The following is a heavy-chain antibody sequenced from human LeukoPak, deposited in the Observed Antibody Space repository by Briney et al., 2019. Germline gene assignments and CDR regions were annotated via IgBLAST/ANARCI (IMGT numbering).Heavy chain of an antibody. CDR3: ARTLSGYSYGLYGFDY. J-gene: IGHJ4*02. CDR2: ISSSSSYI. D-gene: IGHD5-18*01. Sequence: GGSLRLSCAASGFTFSSYSMNWVRQAPGKGLEWVSSISSSSSYIYYAASVKGRFTISRDNAKNSLYLQMNSLRAEDTAVYYCARTLSGYSYGLYGFDYWGQGTLVTVSS. CDR1: GFTFSSYS. V-gene: IGHV3-21*01.